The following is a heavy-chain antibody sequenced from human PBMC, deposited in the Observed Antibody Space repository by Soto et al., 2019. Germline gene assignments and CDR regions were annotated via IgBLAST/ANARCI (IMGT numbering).Heavy chain of an antibody. CDR1: GGSSSRSSYY. Sequence: SETLSLTCTVSGGSSSRSSYYWGWIRQPPGKGLEWIGSIYYSGSTYYNPSLKSRVTISVDTSKNQFSLKLSSVTAADTAVYYCARVEGDYYDSSGYLDYWGQGTLVTVSS. J-gene: IGHJ4*02. V-gene: IGHV4-39*01. CDR3: ARVEGDYYDSSGYLDY. CDR2: IYYSGST. D-gene: IGHD3-22*01.